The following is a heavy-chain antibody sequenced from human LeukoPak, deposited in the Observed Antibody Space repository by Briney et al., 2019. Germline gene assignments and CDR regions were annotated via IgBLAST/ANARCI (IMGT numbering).Heavy chain of an antibody. CDR1: GGSINSSNYY. CDR3: ARGLFGGGSNYHGMDV. CDR2: IYYSGST. J-gene: IGHJ6*02. Sequence: KPSETLSLTCTVSGGSINSSNYYWGWIRQPPGKGLEWIGSIYYSGSTDYSPSLKSRVTISVDTSKNQFSLKLSSVTAADTAVYYCARGLFGGGSNYHGMDVWGQGTTVIVSS. D-gene: IGHD3-16*01. V-gene: IGHV4-39*07.